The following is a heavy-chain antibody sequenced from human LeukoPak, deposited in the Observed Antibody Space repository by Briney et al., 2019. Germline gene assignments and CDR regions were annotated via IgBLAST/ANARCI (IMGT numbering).Heavy chain of an antibody. D-gene: IGHD1-26*01. V-gene: IGHV4-4*02. CDR2: IYRSGST. Sequence: SGTLSLTCAVSGGXISSPNCWTWVRQPPGKGLEWIGEIYRSGSTNYNPSLKSRVTMSVDKSKNQFSLKMTSVTAADTAVYYCARVRYSGSYYGHDAFDIWGQGTMVTVSS. CDR1: GGXISSPNC. CDR3: ARVRYSGSYYGHDAFDI. J-gene: IGHJ3*02.